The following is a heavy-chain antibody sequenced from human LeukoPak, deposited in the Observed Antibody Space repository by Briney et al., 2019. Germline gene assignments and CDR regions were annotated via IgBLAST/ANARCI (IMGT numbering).Heavy chain of an antibody. CDR2: IGANGLST. D-gene: IGHD3-22*01. Sequence: GWSLRLSCAASGFTFNGYGMNWVRQAPGKGLEWVSVIGANGLSTYYADSVKGRITISRDNYKNTLYLQMNSLRVEDTALYYCAKNGASSGYSAMDVWGKGTTVTVSS. J-gene: IGHJ6*03. CDR3: AKNGASSGYSAMDV. CDR1: GFTFNGYG. V-gene: IGHV3-23*01.